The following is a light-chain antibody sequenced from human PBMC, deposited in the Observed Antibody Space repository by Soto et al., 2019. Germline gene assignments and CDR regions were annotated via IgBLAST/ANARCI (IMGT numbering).Light chain of an antibody. J-gene: IGLJ1*01. Sequence: QSVLTQPASVSGSPGQSITISCTGTSSDVGGYIYVSWYQQHPGKAPKLMIYEVSNRPSGVSSRFSGSKSGNTASLTISGLQAEDEADYYCSSYTSSSTLYVFGTGTKVTVL. CDR3: SSYTSSSTLYV. CDR1: SSDVGGYIY. CDR2: EVS. V-gene: IGLV2-14*01.